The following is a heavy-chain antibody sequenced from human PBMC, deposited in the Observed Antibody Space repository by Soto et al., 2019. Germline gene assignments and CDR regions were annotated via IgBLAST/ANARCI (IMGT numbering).Heavy chain of an antibody. J-gene: IGHJ3*01. CDR3: AKEPTSSVEGAFDL. V-gene: IGHV3-23*01. D-gene: IGHD2-15*01. CDR1: GFIFSTFA. Sequence: EVQLLESGGGLVQPGGSLRLSCTGSGFIFSTFAMSWVRQAPGKGLEWLSAISASGGNTYYPDSVKGRFTISRDISENTLYLQMSSLGGEDTAVYHCAKEPTSSVEGAFDLWGRGTMVTGSS. CDR2: ISASGGNT.